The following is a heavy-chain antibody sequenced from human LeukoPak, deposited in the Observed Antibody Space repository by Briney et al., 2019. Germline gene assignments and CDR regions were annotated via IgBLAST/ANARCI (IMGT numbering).Heavy chain of an antibody. Sequence: SQTLSLTCTVSGGSISSGGYYWSWIRQHPGKGLEWIGYIYYSGSTYYNPSLKSRVTISVDTSKNQFSPKLSSVTAADTAVYYCARVSGGGYGGWFDPWGQGTLVTVSS. D-gene: IGHD4-23*01. J-gene: IGHJ5*02. CDR3: ARVSGGGYGGWFDP. CDR1: GGSISSGGYY. CDR2: IYYSGST. V-gene: IGHV4-31*03.